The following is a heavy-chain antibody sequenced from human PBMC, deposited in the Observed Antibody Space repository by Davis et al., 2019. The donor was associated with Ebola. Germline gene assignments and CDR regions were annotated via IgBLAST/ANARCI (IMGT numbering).Heavy chain of an antibody. CDR1: GFTFSSYS. V-gene: IGHV3-48*02. CDR2: ISGSSSTI. CDR3: AATIFGVVSNFDH. D-gene: IGHD3-3*01. J-gene: IGHJ4*02. Sequence: GESLKISCAASGFTFSSYSMSWVRQAPGKGLEWVSYISGSSSTIYYADSVKGRFTISRDNARKSLILQMNSLRDEDTAVYYCAATIFGVVSNFDHWGQGTLVTVSS.